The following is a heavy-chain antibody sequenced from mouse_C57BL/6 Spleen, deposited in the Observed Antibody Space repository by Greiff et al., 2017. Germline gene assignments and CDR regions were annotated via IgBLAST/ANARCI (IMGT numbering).Heavy chain of an antibody. J-gene: IGHJ2*01. CDR3: ARQAMYYDYPGYFDY. D-gene: IGHD2-4*01. Sequence: EVKLVESGGGLVKPGGSLKLSCAASGFTFSSYTMSWVRQTPEKRLEWVATISGGGGNTYYPDSVKGRFTISRDHAKNTLYLQMSSLRSEDTALYYCARQAMYYDYPGYFDYWGQGTTLTVSS. V-gene: IGHV5-9*01. CDR2: ISGGGGNT. CDR1: GFTFSSYT.